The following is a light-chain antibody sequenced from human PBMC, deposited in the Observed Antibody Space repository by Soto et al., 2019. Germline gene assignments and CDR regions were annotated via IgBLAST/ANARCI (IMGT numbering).Light chain of an antibody. J-gene: IGKJ1*01. CDR1: QSISIW. CDR2: DAS. Sequence: DIQMTQSPSTLSVSSVDRVTITCRSSQSISIWLAWYQQKPGKAPKLLIYDASSLESGIPARFSGSGSGTEFTLTISSLEPDDFAAYHCQQYNSYRTFGQGTKVDIK. V-gene: IGKV1-5*01. CDR3: QQYNSYRT.